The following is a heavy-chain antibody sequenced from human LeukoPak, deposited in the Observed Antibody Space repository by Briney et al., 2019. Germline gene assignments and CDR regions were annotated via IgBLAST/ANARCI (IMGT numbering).Heavy chain of an antibody. CDR2: IWYDGSNK. V-gene: IGHV3-33*01. CDR3: ARSPYYIAFDI. Sequence: PGRSLRLSCAASGFTFSSYSMHWVRQAPGKGLEWVAVIWYDGSNKYYAESVKGRFTISRDNAKNSLYLQMNSLRADDTAIYYCARSPYYIAFDIWGQGTVVTISS. J-gene: IGHJ3*02. CDR1: GFTFSSYS. D-gene: IGHD3-22*01.